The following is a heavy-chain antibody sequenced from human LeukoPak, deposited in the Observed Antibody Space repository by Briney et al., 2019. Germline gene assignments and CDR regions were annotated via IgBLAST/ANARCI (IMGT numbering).Heavy chain of an antibody. CDR3: AKVPQYYYGSGSLFDY. D-gene: IGHD3-10*01. J-gene: IGHJ4*02. Sequence: EGSLRLSCAASGFTFSSYAMSWVRQAPGKGLEWVSAISGSGGSTYYADSVKGRFTISRDNSKNTLYLQMNSLRAEDTAVYYCAKVPQYYYGSGSLFDYWGQGTLVTVSS. CDR1: GFTFSSYA. CDR2: ISGSGGST. V-gene: IGHV3-23*01.